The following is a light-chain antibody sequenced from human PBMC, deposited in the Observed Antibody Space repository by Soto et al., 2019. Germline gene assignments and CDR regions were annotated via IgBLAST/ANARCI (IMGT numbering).Light chain of an antibody. CDR3: SSFTSTTTVV. J-gene: IGLJ2*01. V-gene: IGLV2-14*03. CDR2: NVS. CDR1: SSDVGGFDY. Sequence: QSVLTQPASVSGSPGQSITISCTGTSSDVGGFDYVSWYQQHPGEAPKLMIHNVSNRPSGVSNRFSGSKSGNTASLTISGLQAEDEADYYCSSFTSTTTVVFGGGTKVTVL.